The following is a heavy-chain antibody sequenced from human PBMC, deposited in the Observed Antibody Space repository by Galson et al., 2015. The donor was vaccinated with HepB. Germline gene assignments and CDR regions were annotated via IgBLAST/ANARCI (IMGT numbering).Heavy chain of an antibody. CDR1: GFAFSSNS. J-gene: IGHJ4*02. CDR3: SRDNTGPSD. V-gene: IGHV3-48*01. D-gene: IGHD1-1*01. CDR2: ISHTGTTT. Sequence: SLRLSCAASGFAFSSNSMNWVRQAPGKGLEWISYISHTGTTTYYADSVKGRFTISRDDARNSLSLQMNSLRAEDTAVYYCSRDNTGPSDWGQGTLVSVSS.